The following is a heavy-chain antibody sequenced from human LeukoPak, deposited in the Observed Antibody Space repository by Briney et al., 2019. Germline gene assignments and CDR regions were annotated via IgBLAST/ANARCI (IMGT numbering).Heavy chain of an antibody. D-gene: IGHD6-13*01. V-gene: IGHV3-23*01. J-gene: IGHJ4*02. CDR2: ITAIDGRT. CDR1: GFTFSSTT. Sequence: SGGSLRLPCVASGFTFSSTTMGWVRQAPGRGLEWVSSITAIDGRTYYADSVRGRFTISRDNSKNTVYLQLTSLRAGDTAIYYWTKDRRGPAAGTWYFDSWGQGTLGTVSS. CDR3: TKDRRGPAAGTWYFDS.